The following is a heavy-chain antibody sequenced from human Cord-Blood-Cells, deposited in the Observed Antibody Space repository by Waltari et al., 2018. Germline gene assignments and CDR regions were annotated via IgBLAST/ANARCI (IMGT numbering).Heavy chain of an antibody. D-gene: IGHD4-17*01. Sequence: QVQLPESGPGLVKPSETLSLTCAVSGYSISRGYSWGWFRQPPGKGLGWIGSIYQSGSTYYNPSLKSRVTISVDTSKNQFSLKLSSVTAADTAVYYCARVDYGDYYYYYGMDVWGQGTTVTVSS. V-gene: IGHV4-38-2*01. CDR2: IYQSGST. J-gene: IGHJ6*02. CDR3: ARVDYGDYYYYYGMDV. CDR1: GYSISRGYS.